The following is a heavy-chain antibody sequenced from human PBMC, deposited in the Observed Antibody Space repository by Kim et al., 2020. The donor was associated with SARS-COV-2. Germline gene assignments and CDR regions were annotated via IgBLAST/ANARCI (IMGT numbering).Heavy chain of an antibody. J-gene: IGHJ4*02. CDR2: ISYDGSNE. V-gene: IGHV3-30*04. D-gene: IGHD3-16*02. Sequence: GGSLRLSCAASGFTFSSSAMHWVRQAPGKGLEWVAVISYDGSNEYYVDFVKGRFTISRDNSKNTLYLQMNSLRAEDTAVYYCASPLTRPDMITFGGIIAPLGYWGQGTLVTVSS. CDR3: ASPLTRPDMITFGGIIAPLGY. CDR1: GFTFSSSA.